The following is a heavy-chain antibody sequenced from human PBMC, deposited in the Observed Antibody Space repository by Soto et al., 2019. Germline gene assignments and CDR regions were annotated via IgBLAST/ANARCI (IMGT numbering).Heavy chain of an antibody. Sequence: GGSLRLSCAASGFTFSSYSMNWVRQAPGKGLEWVSYISSSSSTIYYADSVKGRFTISRDNAKNSLYLQMNSLRAEDTAVYYCAGYCSSTSCYAEVDYWGQGTLVTVSS. CDR3: AGYCSSTSCYAEVDY. J-gene: IGHJ4*02. D-gene: IGHD2-2*01. V-gene: IGHV3-48*01. CDR2: ISSSSSTI. CDR1: GFTFSSYS.